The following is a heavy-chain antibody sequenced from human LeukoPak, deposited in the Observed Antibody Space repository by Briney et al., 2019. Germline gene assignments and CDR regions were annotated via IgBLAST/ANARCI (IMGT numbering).Heavy chain of an antibody. D-gene: IGHD3-10*01. CDR3: STDSGRSYFYFDF. CDR1: GFGLSVLS. CDR2: IRPETGEP. V-gene: IGHV1-24*01. Sequence: ASVKVSCKISGFGLSVLSIHWMRQAPGKGLEWVGGIRPETGEPIFAQKFRGRVTITEDAFTDTGYLELRGLTSEDTAVYYCSTDSGRSYFYFDFWGQGTLVTVSS. J-gene: IGHJ4*02.